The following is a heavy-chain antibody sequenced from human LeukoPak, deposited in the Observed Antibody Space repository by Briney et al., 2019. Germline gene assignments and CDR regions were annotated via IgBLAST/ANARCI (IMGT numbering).Heavy chain of an antibody. D-gene: IGHD2-2*01. CDR1: GYTFTSYD. J-gene: IGHJ6*03. Sequence: SVKVSCKASGYTFTSYDINWVRQATGQGLEWMGWMNPNSGNTGYAQKFQGRVTMTRNTSISTAYMELSSLRSEDTAVYYCARRCSSTSCPGGRRYYYYYMDVWGKGTTVTVSS. CDR3: ARRCSSTSCPGGRRYYYYYMDV. CDR2: MNPNSGNT. V-gene: IGHV1-8*01.